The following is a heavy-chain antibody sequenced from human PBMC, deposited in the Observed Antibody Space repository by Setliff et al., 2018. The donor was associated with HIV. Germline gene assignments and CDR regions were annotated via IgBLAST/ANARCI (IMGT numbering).Heavy chain of an antibody. CDR3: ARDGSYYGRDLHYYYYGMDV. J-gene: IGHJ6*02. D-gene: IGHD1-26*01. CDR2: ISAYNGDT. Sequence: GASVKVSCKASTYTFTNYGTSWVRQAPGQGLEWMGWISAYNGDTNYAQKFQGRVTMTADTSTSTAYMELRSLRSDDTAVYYCARDGSYYGRDLHYYYYGMDVWGQGTTVTVSS. V-gene: IGHV1-18*01. CDR1: TYTFTNYG.